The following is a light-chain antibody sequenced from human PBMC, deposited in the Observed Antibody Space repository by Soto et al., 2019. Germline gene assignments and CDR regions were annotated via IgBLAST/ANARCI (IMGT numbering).Light chain of an antibody. CDR1: SSNIGSNT. V-gene: IGLV1-44*01. CDR3: AAWDDSLNVL. J-gene: IGLJ2*01. Sequence: QSVLTQPPSASGTPGQRVTISCSGSSSNIGSNTVNWYQQLPGTAPKLLIYSNNQRPSWVPDRFSGSKSGTSASLAISGLQSEDEADYYCAAWDDSLNVLFGGGTKVTVL. CDR2: SNN.